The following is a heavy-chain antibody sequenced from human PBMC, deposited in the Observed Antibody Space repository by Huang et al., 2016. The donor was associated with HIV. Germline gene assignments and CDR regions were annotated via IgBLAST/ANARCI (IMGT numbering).Heavy chain of an antibody. J-gene: IGHJ4*02. CDR3: TRESVYPNYYDGSGFYFDY. CDR1: GFTFGNYG. D-gene: IGHD3-22*01. V-gene: IGHV3-49*05. CDR2: IRSKDEYRTT. Sequence: EVQFVESGGGLVKPGRSLRLSCTASGFTFGNYGLGWFRPAPGKGLELVGVIRSKDEYRTTKFAASVKCRFTISREDSTSLTYLQMNSLKPEDTAVYYCTRESVYPNYYDGSGFYFDYWGQGTLVTVSS.